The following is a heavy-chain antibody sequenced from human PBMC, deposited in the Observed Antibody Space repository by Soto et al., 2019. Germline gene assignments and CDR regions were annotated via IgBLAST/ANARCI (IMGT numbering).Heavy chain of an antibody. CDR2: IYHSGST. V-gene: IGHV4-4*02. CDR1: GGSISSSNW. CDR3: ARGRGGLPFVDAFDI. J-gene: IGHJ3*02. D-gene: IGHD5-12*01. Sequence: PSETLSLTCAVSGGSISSSNWWSWVRQPPGKGLEWIGEIYHSGSTNYNPSLKSRVTISVDKSKNQFSLKLSSVTAADTAVYYCARGRGGLPFVDAFDIWGQGTMVTVS.